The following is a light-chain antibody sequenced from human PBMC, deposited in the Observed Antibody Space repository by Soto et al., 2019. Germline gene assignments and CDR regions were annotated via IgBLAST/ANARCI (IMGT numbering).Light chain of an antibody. CDR3: QQYNNWWT. J-gene: IGKJ1*01. V-gene: IGKV3-15*01. CDR2: GAS. CDR1: QSVSSS. Sequence: EVVMTQSPATLSLSPGERATLSCRASQSVSSSLAWYQQKPGQAPTLLIYGASTRAAGTPDRFSGSGSKTEFTLTISSLQAEYFDIYYCQQYNNWWTFGQGTKVEIK.